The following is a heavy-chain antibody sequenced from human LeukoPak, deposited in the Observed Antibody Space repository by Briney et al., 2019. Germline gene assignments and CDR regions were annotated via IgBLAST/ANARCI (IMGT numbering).Heavy chain of an antibody. J-gene: IGHJ4*02. D-gene: IGHD4-17*01. CDR3: AKSLKGKLRLDY. V-gene: IGHV3-30*02. CDR2: IRYDGNNK. Sequence: GGSVRLSCAASGFSFSTYGMHWVRQAPGKGLEWVAFIRYDGNNKQYVDSVKGRFTISRDNSKNTLYLQMNSLRAEDTAVYYCAKSLKGKLRLDYWGQGTLVTVSS. CDR1: GFSFSTYG.